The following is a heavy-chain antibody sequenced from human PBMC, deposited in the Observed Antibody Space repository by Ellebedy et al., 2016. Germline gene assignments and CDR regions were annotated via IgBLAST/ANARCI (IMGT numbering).Heavy chain of an antibody. CDR1: GGSFSGYY. D-gene: IGHD2-2*01. CDR2: INHSGNT. CDR3: ARGVPSYTSCYVDY. V-gene: IGHV4-34*01. Sequence: SETLSLTCAVYGGSFSGYYWSWTRQPPGKGLEWIGEINHSGNTNYTPSLKSRLTISIDTSKNQFSLQLSSVTAADTAVYYCARGVPSYTSCYVDYWGQGTLVTVSS. J-gene: IGHJ4*02.